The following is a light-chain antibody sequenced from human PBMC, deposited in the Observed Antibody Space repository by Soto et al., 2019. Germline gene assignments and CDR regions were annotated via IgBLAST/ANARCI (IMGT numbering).Light chain of an antibody. CDR2: GAS. V-gene: IGKV3-20*01. CDR1: QSVSSSY. Sequence: EIVLTQSPGTLSLSPGERATLSCRASQSVSSSYLAWYQQKPGQAPRLLIYGASSRATGIPDRFSGSGSGKDFTLTLRRLAAEDFGVFYFQQYGSSPLTFGQRNQVEI. J-gene: IGKJ1*01. CDR3: QQYGSSPLT.